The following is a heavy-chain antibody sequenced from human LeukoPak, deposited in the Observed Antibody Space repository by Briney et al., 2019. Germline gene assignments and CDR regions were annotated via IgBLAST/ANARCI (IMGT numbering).Heavy chain of an antibody. V-gene: IGHV3-11*01. CDR3: ARVDSSSSAQRYFDY. CDR1: GFTFSDYY. J-gene: IGHJ4*02. D-gene: IGHD6-6*01. CDR2: ISSSGSTV. Sequence: PGGSLRLSCAASGFTFSDYYMSWIRQAPGKGLEWVSYISSSGSTVYYADSVKGRFTISRDNAKNSLYLQMNSLRAEDTAVYYCARVDSSSSAQRYFDYWGQGTLVTVSS.